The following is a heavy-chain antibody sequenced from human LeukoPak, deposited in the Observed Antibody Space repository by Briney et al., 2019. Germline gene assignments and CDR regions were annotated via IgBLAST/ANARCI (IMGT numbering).Heavy chain of an antibody. CDR2: ISGSGGST. J-gene: IGHJ6*02. D-gene: IGHD3-16*02. V-gene: IGHV3-23*01. CDR1: GFTFIDYA. CDR3: AKSTYRPDYYYYGMDV. Sequence: GGSLRLSCAASGFTFIDYAMTWVRQAPGKGLEWVSAISGSGGSTYYADSVKGRFTISRDNSKNTLYLQMNSLRAEDTAVYYCAKSTYRPDYYYYGMDVWGQGTTVTVSS.